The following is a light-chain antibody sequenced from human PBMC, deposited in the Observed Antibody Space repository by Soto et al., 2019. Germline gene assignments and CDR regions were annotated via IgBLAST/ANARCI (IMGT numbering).Light chain of an antibody. CDR3: QQRSNWPIT. CDR2: DAS. Sequence: EIVLTQSPATLSLSPWERATLSCRPSQSVTNYLAWYQQKPGQAPRLLIYDASNRATGIPARFSGSGSGTDFTLTISSLEPEDFAVYYCQQRSNWPITFGQGTRLEI. J-gene: IGKJ5*01. V-gene: IGKV3-11*01. CDR1: QSVTNY.